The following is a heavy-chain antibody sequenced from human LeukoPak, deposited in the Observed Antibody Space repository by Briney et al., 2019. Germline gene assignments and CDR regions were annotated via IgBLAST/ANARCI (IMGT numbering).Heavy chain of an antibody. D-gene: IGHD4-17*01. CDR2: IIPSCGST. Sequence: IIPSCGSTSSAQQFHARVTITRDTSTSTVYMELSSLRSEDTAVYYCARATVTTRGEHFDYWGQGTLVTVSS. V-gene: IGHV1-46*01. CDR3: ARATVTTRGEHFDY. J-gene: IGHJ4*02.